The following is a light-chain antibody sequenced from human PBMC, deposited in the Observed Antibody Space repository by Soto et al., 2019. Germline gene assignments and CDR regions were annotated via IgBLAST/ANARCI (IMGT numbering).Light chain of an antibody. CDR3: QVWDSREV. CDR2: YDS. Sequence: SYELTQPPSVSVAPGETARIPCGANNIGSKSVHWYQQKPGQAPVLIIYYDSDRPSGIPERFSASNSGNTATLTISRVKAGDEADYLCQVWDSREVFGGGTKVTVL. CDR1: NIGSKS. V-gene: IGLV3-21*04. J-gene: IGLJ2*01.